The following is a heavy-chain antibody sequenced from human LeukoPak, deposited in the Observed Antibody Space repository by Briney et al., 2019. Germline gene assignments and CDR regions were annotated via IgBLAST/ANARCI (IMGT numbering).Heavy chain of an antibody. D-gene: IGHD3-22*01. V-gene: IGHV4-59*08. Sequence: SETLSLNCTVSGGSISSYYWSWIRQPPGKGLEWIGYIYYSGSTNYNPSLKSRVTISVDTSKNQFSLKLSSVTAADTAVYYCARHRYYDSSGYYYRKDAFDIWGQGTMVTVSS. CDR2: IYYSGST. J-gene: IGHJ3*02. CDR3: ARHRYYDSSGYYYRKDAFDI. CDR1: GGSISSYY.